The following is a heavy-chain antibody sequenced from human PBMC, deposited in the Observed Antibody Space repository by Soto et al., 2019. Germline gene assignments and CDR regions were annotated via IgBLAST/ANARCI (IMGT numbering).Heavy chain of an antibody. CDR3: AKTAGYDYVWGSSGLDP. Sequence: GGSLRLSCAGSGFTFSSYGMHWVRQAPGKGLEWVAVISYDGSDKYYGDSVKGRFTNYRDDSKNTLYLQMNSLRVEDTAIYYCAKTAGYDYVWGSSGLDPWGQGT. V-gene: IGHV3-30*18. D-gene: IGHD3-16*01. CDR2: ISYDGSDK. J-gene: IGHJ5*02. CDR1: GFTFSSYG.